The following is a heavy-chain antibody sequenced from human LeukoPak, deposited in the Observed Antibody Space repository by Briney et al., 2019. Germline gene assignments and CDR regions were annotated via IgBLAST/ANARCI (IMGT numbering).Heavy chain of an antibody. V-gene: IGHV6-1*01. CDR1: GDSVSSHSAA. D-gene: IGHD3-10*01. J-gene: IGHJ4*02. CDR3: ARGRPRLTYYYGSGSYLDY. Sequence: SGPGLVKPSQTLSLTCAISGDSVSSHSAAWNWIRQSSSRGLEWLGRTYYRSKWYNDYAVSVKSRITINPDTSKNQFSLQLNSVTPEDTAVYYCARGRPRLTYYYGSGSYLDYWGQGTLVTVSS. CDR2: TYYRSKWYN.